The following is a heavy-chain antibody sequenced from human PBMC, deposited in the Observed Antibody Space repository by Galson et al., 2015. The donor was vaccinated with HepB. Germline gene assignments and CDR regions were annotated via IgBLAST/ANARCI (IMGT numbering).Heavy chain of an antibody. CDR2: ISYDGSFK. CDR3: VQAPQVNLAFY. CDR1: GFSFSNYA. J-gene: IGHJ4*01. V-gene: IGHV3-30*03. D-gene: IGHD3-3*02. Sequence: SLRLSCASSGFSFSNYAIHWVRQAPGKGLEWMAVISYDGSFKYYSDSVTGRFIISRDISRNSLHLQMRSLRADDTALYYCVQAPQVNLAFYWGQGTLVTVSS.